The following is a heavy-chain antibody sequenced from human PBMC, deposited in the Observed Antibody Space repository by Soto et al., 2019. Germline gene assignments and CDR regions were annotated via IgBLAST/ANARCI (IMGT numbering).Heavy chain of an antibody. Sequence: EVQLVESGGALSKPGGPRRLSGETPGLTLTHIWRNWVRRAPGKGLEWVANINIDGTEKYYGDSVKGRFTISRDNAKNSLYLQMDSLRDEDMAVYYCARNRGWEMLDYWGQGTLVTVSS. CDR2: INIDGTEK. D-gene: IGHD6-19*01. CDR3: ARNRGWEMLDY. CDR1: GLTLTHIW. J-gene: IGHJ4*02. V-gene: IGHV3-7*01.